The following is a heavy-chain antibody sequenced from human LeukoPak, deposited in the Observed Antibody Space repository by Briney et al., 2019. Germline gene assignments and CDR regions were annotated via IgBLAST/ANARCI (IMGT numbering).Heavy chain of an antibody. CDR1: GGSIRSSYYY. D-gene: IGHD4-17*01. J-gene: IGHJ4*02. V-gene: IGHV4-39*01. Sequence: SETLSLTCTVSGGSIRSSYYYWGWIRQPPGKGLEWIGSIYDSGSTYYNPSLKSRVTISVDTSKNQFSLKLNSVTAADTAVYYCARALRMTTVTSLPPNFDYWGQGTLVTVSS. CDR2: IYDSGST. CDR3: ARALRMTTVTSLPPNFDY.